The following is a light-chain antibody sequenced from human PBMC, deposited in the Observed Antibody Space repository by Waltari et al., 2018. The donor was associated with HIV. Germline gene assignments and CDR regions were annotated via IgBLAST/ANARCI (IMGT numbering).Light chain of an antibody. CDR2: EVN. J-gene: IGLJ1*01. CDR1: STDISGYDY. CDR3: SSYTDFNTPHV. Sequence: QSALTQPPSASGSLGQSVTISCTGTSTDISGYDYVSWYQQHPGKAPKRLIYEVNKRPSGVPDRFSASRSDNRASLTVSGLQYEDEAEYYCSSYTDFNTPHVFGTGTNVTVL. V-gene: IGLV2-8*01.